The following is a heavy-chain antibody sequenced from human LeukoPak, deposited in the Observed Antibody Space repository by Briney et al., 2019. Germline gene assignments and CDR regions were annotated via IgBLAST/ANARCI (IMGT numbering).Heavy chain of an antibody. J-gene: IGHJ4*02. D-gene: IGHD3-3*01. CDR1: GGSFSGYY. V-gene: IGHV4-34*01. Sequence: SETLSLTCAVYGGSFSGYYWSWIRQPPGKGLEWIGEINHSGSTNYNPSLKSRVTISVDTSKNQFSLKLSSVTAADTAVYYCARTSDFWSGYHDYWGQGTLVTVSS. CDR2: INHSGST. CDR3: ARTSDFWSGYHDY.